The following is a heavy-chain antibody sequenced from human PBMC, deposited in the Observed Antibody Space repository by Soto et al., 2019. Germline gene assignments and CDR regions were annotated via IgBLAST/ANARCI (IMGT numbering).Heavy chain of an antibody. D-gene: IGHD6-13*01. V-gene: IGHV4-59*08. CDR2: IYDRGST. J-gene: IGHJ4*02. Sequence: SDTLCLTCTVSGGSIRSYYWSWIRQSPGKGLEWIGYIYDRGSTNYNPSLKSRVTTSVDTSKNKFSLKLSSVTAADTAVYYCARHWRDLSVGYWGPGTLVTVSS. CDR3: ARHWRDLSVGY. CDR1: GGSIRSYY.